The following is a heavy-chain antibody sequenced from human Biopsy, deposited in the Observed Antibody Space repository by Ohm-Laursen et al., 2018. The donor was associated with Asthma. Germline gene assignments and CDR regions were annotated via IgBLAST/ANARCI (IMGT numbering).Heavy chain of an antibody. Sequence: SSLRLSCSASGFMFRSFGMHWARQAPGKGLEWVAVISYDGNHKFYEDSVKGRFTISRDNSKNTLYLQMNSLRTEDTVVYYCAKRRGYSGHDNDYWGQGTLVIVSS. CDR1: GFMFRSFG. CDR3: AKRRGYSGHDNDY. CDR2: ISYDGNHK. J-gene: IGHJ4*02. D-gene: IGHD5-12*01. V-gene: IGHV3-30*18.